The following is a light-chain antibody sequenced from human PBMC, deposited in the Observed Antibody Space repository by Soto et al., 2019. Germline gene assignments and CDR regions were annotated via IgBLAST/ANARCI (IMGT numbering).Light chain of an antibody. CDR3: TSYTSSIPFYV. J-gene: IGLJ1*01. CDR1: RTDVVDGYDY. CDR2: DVS. Sequence: QSVLTQPASVSGSPGQSIAISCTGVRTDVVDGYDYVSWYQQHPGQAPQLIIYDVSNRPSGVSDRFSGSKSGNTASLTISGLQAEDVAEYYCTSYTSSIPFYVFGTGTIVTVL. V-gene: IGLV2-14*03.